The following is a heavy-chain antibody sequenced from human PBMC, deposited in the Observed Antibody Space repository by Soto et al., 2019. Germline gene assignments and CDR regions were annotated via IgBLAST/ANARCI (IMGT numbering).Heavy chain of an antibody. CDR1: GGSINSGGYS. J-gene: IGHJ5*02. V-gene: IGHV4-30-2*01. Sequence: SETLSLTCTVSGGSINSGGYSWTWIRQPPGKGLEWIGFIYHTGTTYCNPSLKSRVTISVDRSKNQFSLKLNSVTAADTAVYYCARGGNYYDSSGSSWFDPWGQGALVTVSS. D-gene: IGHD3-22*01. CDR2: IYHTGTT. CDR3: ARGGNYYDSSGSSWFDP.